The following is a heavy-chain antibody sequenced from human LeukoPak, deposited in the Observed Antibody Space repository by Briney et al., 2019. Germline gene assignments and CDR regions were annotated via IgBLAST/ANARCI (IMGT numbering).Heavy chain of an antibody. D-gene: IGHD3-22*01. J-gene: IGHJ4*02. Sequence: PSETLSLTCSVSGGSIRSYYWNWIRQPPGKGLEWIGYIYYSGSTKYNPSLQSRVTISVDTSKNQFSLKLSSVTAADTAVYYCARSITMIGDDYWGQGTLVTVSS. CDR1: GGSIRSYY. CDR3: ARSITMIGDDY. CDR2: IYYSGST. V-gene: IGHV4-59*01.